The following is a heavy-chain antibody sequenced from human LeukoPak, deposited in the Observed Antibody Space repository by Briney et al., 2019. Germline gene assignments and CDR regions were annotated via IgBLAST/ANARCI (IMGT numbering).Heavy chain of an antibody. D-gene: IGHD3-10*01. V-gene: IGHV4-59*01. CDR3: ARDLYGSGRVDY. CDR1: GGSITNYY. Sequence: SETLSLTCTVSGGSITNYYWTWIRQPPGKGLEWIGYIHYSGSTNYNPSLKSRVTISVDTSKNQFSLKLSSVTAADTAMYYCARDLYGSGRVDYWGQGTLVTVSS. J-gene: IGHJ4*02. CDR2: IHYSGST.